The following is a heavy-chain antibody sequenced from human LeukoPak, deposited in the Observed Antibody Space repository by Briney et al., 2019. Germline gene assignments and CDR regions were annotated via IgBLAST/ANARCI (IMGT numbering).Heavy chain of an antibody. Sequence: ASVKVSCKASGGTFSSYAISWVRQATGQGLEWMGWMNPNSGNTGYAQKFQGRVTMTRNTSISTVYMDLNRLTSDDTALYYCVRDHNSENWGSLGKWGQGTLVTVSS. D-gene: IGHD7-27*01. J-gene: IGHJ4*02. CDR1: GGTFSSYA. CDR3: VRDHNSENWGSLGK. CDR2: MNPNSGNT. V-gene: IGHV1-8*02.